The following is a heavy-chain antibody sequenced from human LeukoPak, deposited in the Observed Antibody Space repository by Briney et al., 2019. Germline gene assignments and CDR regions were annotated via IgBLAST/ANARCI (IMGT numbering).Heavy chain of an antibody. CDR2: ISLYNGNT. D-gene: IGHD4-17*01. CDR1: GYSFDRYG. Sequence: EASVKVSCKASGYSFDRYGISWVRQAPGQGLEWMGWISLYNGNTNYVEKLQGRVTMTTDTSTSTAYMELRSLRSDDTAVYYCARDDHGDRLINWFDPWGQGTLVTVSS. V-gene: IGHV1-18*01. J-gene: IGHJ5*02. CDR3: ARDDHGDRLINWFDP.